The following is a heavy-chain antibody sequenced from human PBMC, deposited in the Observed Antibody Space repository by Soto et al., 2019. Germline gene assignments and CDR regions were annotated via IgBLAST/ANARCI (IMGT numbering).Heavy chain of an antibody. CDR3: AKSGPTTYFDY. CDR2: ISDGGRFT. J-gene: IGHJ4*02. V-gene: IGHV3-23*01. Sequence: GGSLTLSCAASGFTFSTSAMSWVRQAPGKGLEWVSTISDGGRFTYFADSVKGRFSISRDDSRNMVFLQMSSLGAEDTALYYCAKSGPTTYFDYWGQGSLVTVSS. CDR1: GFTFSTSA. D-gene: IGHD1-26*01.